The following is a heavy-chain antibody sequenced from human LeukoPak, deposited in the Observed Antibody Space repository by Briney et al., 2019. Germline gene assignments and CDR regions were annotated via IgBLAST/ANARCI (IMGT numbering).Heavy chain of an antibody. CDR2: IIPIFGTA. CDR1: GGTFSSYA. V-gene: IGHV1-69*05. J-gene: IGHJ4*02. Sequence: SVKVSCKASGGTFSSYAISWVRQAPGQGLEWMGGIIPIFGTANYAQKFQGRVTMTRNTSISTAYMELSSLRSEDTAVYYCARDYGSGSYRFDYWGQGTLVTVSS. D-gene: IGHD3-10*01. CDR3: ARDYGSGSYRFDY.